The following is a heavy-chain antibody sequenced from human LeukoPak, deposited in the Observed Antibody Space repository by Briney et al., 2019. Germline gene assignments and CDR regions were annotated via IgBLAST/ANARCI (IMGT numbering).Heavy chain of an antibody. CDR3: AREGSSSWHPFDY. CDR2: MNPNSGNT. D-gene: IGHD6-13*01. V-gene: IGHV1-8*03. Sequence: GASVKVSCKASGYTFTSYDINWVRQATGQGLEWMGWMNPNSGNTGYAQKFQGRVTITRNTSISTAYMELSSLRSEDTAVYYCAREGSSSWHPFDYWGQGTLVTVSS. J-gene: IGHJ4*02. CDR1: GYTFTSYD.